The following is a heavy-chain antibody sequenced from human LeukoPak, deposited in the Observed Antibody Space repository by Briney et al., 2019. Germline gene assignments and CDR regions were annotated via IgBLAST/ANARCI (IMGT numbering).Heavy chain of an antibody. D-gene: IGHD1-1*01. J-gene: IGHJ3*02. CDR3: ARNGIGTTYDAFGI. CDR2: ISYDGSFK. CDR1: GFTSSNYV. V-gene: IGHV3-30*03. Sequence: GGSLRLSCEDSGFTSSNYVMHWVRQAPGKGLEWVALISYDGSFKKNADSVKDRFTISRDTSKNTLYLQMNSLRAEDTAVYFCARNGIGTTYDAFGIWGQGTMVTVSS.